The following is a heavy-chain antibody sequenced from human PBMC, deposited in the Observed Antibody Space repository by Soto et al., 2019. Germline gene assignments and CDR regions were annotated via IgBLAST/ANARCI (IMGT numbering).Heavy chain of an antibody. CDR1: GDSISSSYNY. J-gene: IGHJ6*02. CDR2: IYHSGST. Sequence: QVQLQESGPGVVKPSQTLSLTCTVSGDSISSSYNYWGWIRQHPGKGLEWIAYIYHSGSTFYNPSLETRIAALLGTCKIQLSLTLSSATAADTSVYYCARVGGCGITRCYAVDYGVDVWGQGSTVAVSS. D-gene: IGHD2-2*01. CDR3: ARVGGCGITRCYAVDYGVDV. V-gene: IGHV4-31*02.